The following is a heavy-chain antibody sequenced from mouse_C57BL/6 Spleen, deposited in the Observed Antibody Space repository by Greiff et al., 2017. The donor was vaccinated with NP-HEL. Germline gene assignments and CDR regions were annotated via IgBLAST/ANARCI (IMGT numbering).Heavy chain of an antibody. D-gene: IGHD4-1*01. CDR3: ARLGRVDD. J-gene: IGHJ2*01. CDR2: INPSNGGT. CDR1: GYTFTSYW. Sequence: QVQLQQPGTELVKPGASVKLSCKASGYTFTSYWMHWVKQRPGQGLAWIGNINPSNGGTNYIEKFKSKATLTVDKSSSTAYMQLSSLTIEYSAIYYCARLGRVDDWGQGTTLTVSS. V-gene: IGHV1-53*01.